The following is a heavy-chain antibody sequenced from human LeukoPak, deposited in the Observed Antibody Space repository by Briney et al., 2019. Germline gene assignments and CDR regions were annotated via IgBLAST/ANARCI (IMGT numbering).Heavy chain of an antibody. CDR1: GFTFSSYW. CDR2: IKQDGSEK. D-gene: IGHD1-26*01. J-gene: IGHJ6*03. V-gene: IGHV3-7*01. CDR3: ARVMAGATYYYYYYMDV. Sequence: GGSLRLSCAASGFTFSSYWMSWVRQAPGKGLEWVANIKQDGSEKYYVDSVKGRFTISRDNAKNSLYLQMNSLRAEDTAVYYCARVMAGATYYYYYYMDVWGKGTTVTISS.